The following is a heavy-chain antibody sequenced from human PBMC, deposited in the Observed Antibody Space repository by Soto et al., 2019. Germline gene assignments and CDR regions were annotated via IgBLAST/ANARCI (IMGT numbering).Heavy chain of an antibody. CDR2: MNPNSGNT. J-gene: IGHJ5*02. CDR3: AIRVWGQQLVNFDP. Sequence: QVQLVQSGAEVKKPGASVKVSCKASGYTFTSYDITWVRQATGQGLGWMGWMNPNSGNTGYAQKFQGRVTMTRNTSISTAYMELSSLRSEDTAVYYCAIRVWGQQLVNFDPWGQGTLVTVSS. V-gene: IGHV1-8*01. CDR1: GYTFTSYD. D-gene: IGHD6-13*01.